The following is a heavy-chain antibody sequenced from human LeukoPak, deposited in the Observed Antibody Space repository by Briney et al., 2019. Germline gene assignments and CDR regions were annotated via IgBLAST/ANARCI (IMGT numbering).Heavy chain of an antibody. CDR2: IIPIFGTA. D-gene: IGHD5-12*01. J-gene: IGHJ4*02. Sequence: SVKVSCKASGGAFSSYAISWVRQAPGQGLEWMGGIIPIFGTANYAQKFQGRVTITADKSTSTAYMELSSLRSEDTAVYYCAGLHSGYDRRDYWGQGTLVTVSS. CDR1: GGAFSSYA. V-gene: IGHV1-69*06. CDR3: AGLHSGYDRRDY.